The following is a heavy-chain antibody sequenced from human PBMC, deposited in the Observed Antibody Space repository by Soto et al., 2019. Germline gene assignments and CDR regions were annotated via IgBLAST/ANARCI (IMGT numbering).Heavy chain of an antibody. J-gene: IGHJ4*02. V-gene: IGHV3-23*01. D-gene: IGHD3-9*01. Sequence: EVQLLESGGGLVQPGGSLRLSCAASGFTFSSFAMSWVRQAPGKGLEWVSTITGSGDSTYYADSVKGRFTISRDNSKNTRSLRMTSLRAEDTAIYYCAKSLRFFDWSDWGQGTLVTVSS. CDR1: GFTFSSFA. CDR3: AKSLRFFDWSD. CDR2: ITGSGDST.